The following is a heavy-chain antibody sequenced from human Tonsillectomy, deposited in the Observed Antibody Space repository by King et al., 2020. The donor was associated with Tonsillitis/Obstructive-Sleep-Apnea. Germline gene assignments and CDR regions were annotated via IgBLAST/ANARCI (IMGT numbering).Heavy chain of an antibody. CDR3: AKVGKSWCFDL. V-gene: IGHV3-23*04. Sequence: VQLVESGGGLVQPGGSLRLSCAASGFTFSSYAMSWVRPAPGKGLEWGSAISGRGGRTYYADSVNGRFTISRDNSKNTLFLQMNSLRAEGTAVYYCAKVGKSWCFDLWGRGTLVTVSS. CDR1: GFTFSSYA. CDR2: ISGRGGRT. J-gene: IGHJ2*01. D-gene: IGHD3-3*01.